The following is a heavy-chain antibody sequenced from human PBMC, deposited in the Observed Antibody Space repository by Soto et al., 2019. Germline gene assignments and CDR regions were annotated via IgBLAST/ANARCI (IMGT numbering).Heavy chain of an antibody. CDR3: ARGLLWFGESRQDYYYYGMDV. J-gene: IGHJ6*02. Sequence: PGGSLRLSCAASGFTFSSYAMSWVRQAPGKGLEWVSAISGSGGSTYYADSVKGRFTISRDNSKNTLYLQMNSLRAEDTAVYYCARGLLWFGESRQDYYYYGMDVWGQGTTVTVSS. CDR2: ISGSGGST. D-gene: IGHD3-10*01. V-gene: IGHV3-23*01. CDR1: GFTFSSYA.